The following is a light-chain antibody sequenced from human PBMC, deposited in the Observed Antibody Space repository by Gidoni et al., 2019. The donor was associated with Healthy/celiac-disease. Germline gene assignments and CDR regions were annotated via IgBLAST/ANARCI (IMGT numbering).Light chain of an antibody. CDR1: QGISNS. J-gene: IGKJ2*01. CDR2: AAS. CDR3: QQYYSXPXT. Sequence: DIQMTQSPSSLSASVGERITITCRASQGISNSLAWYQQKPGNAPKLLLYAASRLESGVPFRFSGXGXGTDYTLTISSLQPEDFATYYCQQYYSXPXTFGQGTKLEIK. V-gene: IGKV1-NL1*01.